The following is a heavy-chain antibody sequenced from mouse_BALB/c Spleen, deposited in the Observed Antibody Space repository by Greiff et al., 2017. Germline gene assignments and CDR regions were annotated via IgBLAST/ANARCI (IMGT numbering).Heavy chain of an antibody. CDR1: GFNIKDYY. CDR3: NGGLGRAMDY. J-gene: IGHJ4*01. Sequence: EVKVEESGAELVRSGASVKLSCTASGFNIKDYYMHWVKQRPEQGLEWIGWIDPENGDTEYAPKFQGKATMTADTSSNTAYLQLSSLTSEDTAVYYCNGGLGRAMDYWGQGTSVTVSS. D-gene: IGHD4-1*01. CDR2: IDPENGDT. V-gene: IGHV14-4*02.